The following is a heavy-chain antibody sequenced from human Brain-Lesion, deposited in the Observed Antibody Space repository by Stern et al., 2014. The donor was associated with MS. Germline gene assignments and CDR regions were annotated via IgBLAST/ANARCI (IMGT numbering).Heavy chain of an antibody. CDR2: IKEDGSET. D-gene: IGHD2-15*01. V-gene: IGHV3-7*01. CDR1: GFTFSSYW. Sequence: MQLVESGGGLVQPGGSLRISCAASGFTFSSYWMNWVRQAPGKGLEWVANIKEDGSETYYVDSVKGRFTISRENAKNSLYLQMNSLRAEDTAVYYCARGSDTWGQGTLVTVSS. J-gene: IGHJ5*02. CDR3: ARGSDT.